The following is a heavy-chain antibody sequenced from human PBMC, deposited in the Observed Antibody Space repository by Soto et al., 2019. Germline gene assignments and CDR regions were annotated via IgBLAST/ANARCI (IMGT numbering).Heavy chain of an antibody. J-gene: IGHJ6*02. V-gene: IGHV3-23*01. CDR3: AKGLGNAKEV. Sequence: EVQLLESGGGLVQPGGSLRLSCSASGFNFGSYGMSWVRQAPGKGLEWVSGLTASGLNTYYTDSVKGRFTISRDNSRNKGELQMSGLRVEDTAVFHCAKGLGNAKEVWGQGTTVTVSS. D-gene: IGHD2-8*01. CDR2: LTASGLNT. CDR1: GFNFGSYG.